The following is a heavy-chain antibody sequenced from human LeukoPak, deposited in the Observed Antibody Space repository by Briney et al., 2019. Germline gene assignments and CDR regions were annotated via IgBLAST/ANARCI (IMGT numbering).Heavy chain of an antibody. V-gene: IGHV4-39*07. CDR3: ARDRYSSGWFRAFDI. D-gene: IGHD6-19*01. CDR1: GGSISSSSYY. J-gene: IGHJ3*02. Sequence: SETLSLTRTVSGGSISSSSYYWGWIRQPPGKGLEWIGSIYCSGSTYYNPSLKSRVTISVDTSKNQFSLKLSSVTAADTAVYYCARDRYSSGWFRAFDIWGQGTMVTVSS. CDR2: IYCSGST.